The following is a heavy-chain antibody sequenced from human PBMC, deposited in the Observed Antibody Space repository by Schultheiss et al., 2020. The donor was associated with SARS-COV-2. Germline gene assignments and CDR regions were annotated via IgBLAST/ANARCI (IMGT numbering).Heavy chain of an antibody. CDR1: GYTFTGYY. V-gene: IGHV1-2*04. Sequence: ASVKVSCKASGYTFTGYYMHWVRQAPGQGLEWMGWINPNSGGTNYAQKFQGWVTMTRDTSISTAYMELSRLRSDDTAVYYCARDRDSSSWPHRYDWFDPWGQGTLVTVSS. D-gene: IGHD6-13*01. J-gene: IGHJ5*02. CDR3: ARDRDSSSWPHRYDWFDP. CDR2: INPNSGGT.